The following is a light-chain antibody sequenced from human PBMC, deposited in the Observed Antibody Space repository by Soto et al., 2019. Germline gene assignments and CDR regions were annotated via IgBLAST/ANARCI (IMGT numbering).Light chain of an antibody. Sequence: DIQMTQSPSTLSASVGDRLTITCRASQSISSWLAWYQQKPGTAPKLLIYHASTLESGVPSRFSGSGSGTEFTLTISSLQPDDFATYYCQQYNSYSFGQGTKVDIK. J-gene: IGKJ1*01. CDR3: QQYNSYS. CDR2: HAS. V-gene: IGKV1-5*01. CDR1: QSISSW.